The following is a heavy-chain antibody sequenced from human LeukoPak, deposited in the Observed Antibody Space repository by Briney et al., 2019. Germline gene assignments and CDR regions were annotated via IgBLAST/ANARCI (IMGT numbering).Heavy chain of an antibody. D-gene: IGHD3-9*01. V-gene: IGHV3-53*01. CDR1: GFTVSSNY. CDR3: ARERHDLLTGYYIDYYYYMDV. Sequence: GGSLRLSCAASGFTVSSNYMSWVRQAPGKGLEWVAVIYSGGSTYYADSVKGRFTISRDNSKNTLYLQMNSLRAEDTAVYYCARERHDLLTGYYIDYYYYMDVWGKGTTVTVSS. J-gene: IGHJ6*03. CDR2: IYSGGST.